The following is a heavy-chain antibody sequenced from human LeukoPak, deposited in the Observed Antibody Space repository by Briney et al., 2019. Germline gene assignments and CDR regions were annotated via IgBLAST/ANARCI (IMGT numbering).Heavy chain of an antibody. D-gene: IGHD3-22*01. V-gene: IGHV4-59*01. CDR3: ARDSRNYYASSGYSSWFDP. CDR1: RGSTTSYY. Sequence: PQSPSLTSTVSRGSTTSYYWRWIRETPRKRLGRIGYIYYSVSTHYNPSLKSRVTISVDSSKNQFSLKLSSVTAADRAVYYCARDSRNYYASSGYSSWFDPWGQGTLVTVSS. J-gene: IGHJ5*02. CDR2: IYYSVST.